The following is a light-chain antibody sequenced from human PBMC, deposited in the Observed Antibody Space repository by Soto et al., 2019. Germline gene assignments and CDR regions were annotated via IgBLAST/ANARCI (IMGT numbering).Light chain of an antibody. CDR1: GHDIGAYNY. CDR3: SSYTSRSTLDYV. CDR2: GVR. Sequence: QSALTQPTSVSGSPGQSITISCTGNGHDIGAYNYVSWYQQHPGKAPRLLIHGVRNRPSGVSNRFSGSKSGNTASLTISGLQAEDEADYYCSSYTSRSTLDYVFGSGTKLTVL. V-gene: IGLV2-14*01. J-gene: IGLJ1*01.